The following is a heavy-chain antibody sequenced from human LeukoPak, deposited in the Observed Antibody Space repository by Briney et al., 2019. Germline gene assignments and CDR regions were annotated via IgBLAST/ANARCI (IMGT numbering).Heavy chain of an antibody. V-gene: IGHV1-2*02. CDR1: GYTFTGYY. CDR3: ALGSAMPNQVGNWFDP. J-gene: IGHJ5*02. Sequence: GASVKVSCKASGYTFTGYYMHWVRQAPGQGLEWMGWINPNSGGTNYAQKFQGRVTMTRDTSISTAYMELSSVRSDDTAVYYCALGSAMPNQVGNWFDPWGQGTLVTVSS. D-gene: IGHD2-2*01. CDR2: INPNSGGT.